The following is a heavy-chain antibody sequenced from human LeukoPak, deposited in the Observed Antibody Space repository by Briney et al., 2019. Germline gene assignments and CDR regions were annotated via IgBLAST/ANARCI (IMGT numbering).Heavy chain of an antibody. D-gene: IGHD3-22*01. CDR2: IYSGGST. CDR1: GFTFSSYG. Sequence: GGSLRLSCAASGFTFSSYGMHWVRQAPGKGLEWVSVIYSGGSTYYADSVKGKFTISRDNSKNTLYLQMNSLRAEDTAVYYCARDSRYYDSSGLDYWGQGTLVTVSS. J-gene: IGHJ4*02. V-gene: IGHV3-66*01. CDR3: ARDSRYYDSSGLDY.